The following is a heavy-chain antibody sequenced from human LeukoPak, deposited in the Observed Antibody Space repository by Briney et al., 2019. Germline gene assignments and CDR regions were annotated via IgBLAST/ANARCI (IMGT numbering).Heavy chain of an antibody. CDR1: GGSFSGYY. CDR3: ASSIPAATNYYSNY. Sequence: PSETLSLTCAVYGGSFSGYYWSWIRQPPGKGLEWIGEINHSGSTNYNPSLKSRVTISVDTPKNQFSLKLSSVTAADTAVYYCASSIPAATNYYSNYWGQGTLVTVSS. J-gene: IGHJ4*02. CDR2: INHSGST. V-gene: IGHV4-34*01. D-gene: IGHD2-2*01.